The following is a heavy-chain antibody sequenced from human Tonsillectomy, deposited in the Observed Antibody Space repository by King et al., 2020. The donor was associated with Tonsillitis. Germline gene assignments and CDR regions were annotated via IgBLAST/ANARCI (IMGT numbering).Heavy chain of an antibody. J-gene: IGHJ4*02. Sequence: VQLVESGGGVVQPGRSLRLSCAASGFTFSTYAIHWVRQAPGKGLEWVAIISYDGSHKYYADSVKGRFTISRDNSRNTLYLQMNSLRAEDTAVYYCARDIGDYDDYVGYFDYWGQGALVTVSS. D-gene: IGHD4-17*01. CDR2: ISYDGSHK. CDR1: GFTFSTYA. V-gene: IGHV3-30-3*01. CDR3: ARDIGDYDDYVGYFDY.